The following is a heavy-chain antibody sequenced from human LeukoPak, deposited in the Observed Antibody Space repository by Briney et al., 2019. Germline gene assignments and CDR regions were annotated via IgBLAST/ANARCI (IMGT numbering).Heavy chain of an antibody. Sequence: GRSLRLSCAASGFTFDDYAMHWVRQAPGKGLEWVSGISWNSGSIGYADSVKGRFTISRDNAKNSLYLQMNSLRAEDTALYYCARESIAVAGAPFDYWGQGTLVTVSS. CDR3: ARESIAVAGAPFDY. V-gene: IGHV3-9*01. D-gene: IGHD6-19*01. CDR1: GFTFDDYA. CDR2: ISWNSGSI. J-gene: IGHJ4*02.